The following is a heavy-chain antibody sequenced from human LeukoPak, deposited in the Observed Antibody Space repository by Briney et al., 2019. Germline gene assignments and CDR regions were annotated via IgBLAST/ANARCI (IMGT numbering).Heavy chain of an antibody. CDR2: IKQDGSEK. J-gene: IGHJ3*02. CDR3: AKEKKYCSGGSCYPDAFDI. CDR1: GFTFSSYW. D-gene: IGHD2-15*01. V-gene: IGHV3-7*01. Sequence: PGGSLRLSCAASGFTFSSYWMSWVRQAPGKGLEWVANIKQDGSEKYYADSVKGRFTISRDNSKNTLYLQMNSLRAEDTAVYYCAKEKKYCSGGSCYPDAFDIWGQGTMVTVSS.